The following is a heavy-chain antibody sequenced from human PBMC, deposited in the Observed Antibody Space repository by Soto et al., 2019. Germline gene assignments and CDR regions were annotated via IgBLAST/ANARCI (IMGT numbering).Heavy chain of an antibody. Sequence: SETLSLTCTVSSGTISSAYWWSWVRQPPGKGLEWIGEIYPSGSTNYNPSLESRLTVSVDKSKNQFSLKLTSVTAADTAVYYCAREGTGTTRGSFDYWGQGTL. D-gene: IGHD1-1*01. J-gene: IGHJ4*02. V-gene: IGHV4-4*02. CDR3: AREGTGTTRGSFDY. CDR2: IYPSGST. CDR1: SGTISSAYW.